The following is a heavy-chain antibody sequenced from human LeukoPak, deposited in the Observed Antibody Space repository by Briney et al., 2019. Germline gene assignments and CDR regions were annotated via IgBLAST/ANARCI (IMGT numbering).Heavy chain of an antibody. CDR2: ISYDGSEK. Sequence: GGSLRLSCAASGFTFSGYGMYWVRQAPGKGLEWVTVISYDGSEKYYADSVKGRFTISRDNSWNTLYLQMNSLRAEDTAVYYCAKQREGTSWSPDYWGRGTLVTVSS. J-gene: IGHJ4*02. CDR3: AKQREGTSWSPDY. V-gene: IGHV3-30*18. CDR1: GFTFSGYG. D-gene: IGHD6-13*01.